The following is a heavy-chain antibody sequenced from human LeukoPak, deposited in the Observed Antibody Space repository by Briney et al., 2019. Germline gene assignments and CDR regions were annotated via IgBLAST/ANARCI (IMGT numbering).Heavy chain of an antibody. CDR2: IYHSGST. D-gene: IGHD2-15*01. V-gene: IGHV4-30-2*01. CDR1: GGSITSGDYS. Sequence: SQSLSLTCTVSGGSITSGDYSWSWIRQPPGKGLEWIGYIYHSGSTYYNPSLKSRVTISVDRSKNQFSLKLSSVTAADTAVYYCAGGYCSGGSCYRAYDAFDIWGQGTMVTVSS. CDR3: AGGYCSGGSCYRAYDAFDI. J-gene: IGHJ3*02.